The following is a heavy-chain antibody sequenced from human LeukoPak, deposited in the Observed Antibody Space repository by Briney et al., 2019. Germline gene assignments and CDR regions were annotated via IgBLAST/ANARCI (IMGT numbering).Heavy chain of an antibody. D-gene: IGHD3-22*01. CDR2: VSVSGLNT. CDR1: KFALNSYD. J-gene: IGHJ3*02. CDR3: ATARINLIDAFDI. Sequence: GGSLRLSCAASKFALNSYDMNWVRQAPGKGLEWVSVVSVSGLNTEYADSVKGRFTISRDKSKNMVNLQMNNLRAEDTAVYYCATARINLIDAFDIWGQGTMVTVSS. V-gene: IGHV3-23*01.